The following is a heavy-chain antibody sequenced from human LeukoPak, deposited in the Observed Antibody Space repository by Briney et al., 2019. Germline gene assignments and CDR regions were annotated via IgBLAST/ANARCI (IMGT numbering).Heavy chain of an antibody. CDR2: INHSGST. D-gene: IGHD6-19*01. J-gene: IGHJ4*02. V-gene: IGHV4-34*01. CDR1: GGSFSGYY. Sequence: PSETLSLTCAVYGGSFSGYYWSWIRQPPGRGGEWIGEINHSGSTNYNPSPKSRVTISVDTSKNQFSLKLSSVTAADTAVYYCARSFGYSSGWYFGYWGQGTLVTVSS. CDR3: ARSFGYSSGWYFGY.